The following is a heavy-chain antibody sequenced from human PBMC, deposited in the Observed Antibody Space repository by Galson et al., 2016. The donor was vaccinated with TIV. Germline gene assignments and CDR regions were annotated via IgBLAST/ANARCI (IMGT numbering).Heavy chain of an antibody. D-gene: IGHD2-21*01. J-gene: IGHJ6*02. Sequence: SLRLSCAASGLIVSDNSMTWVRQAPGKGLECVALLYDDGSTIYADSVKGRFTISRDNSKNMVYLQMNSLRPEDTAVYFCARDRRHWGNECYLRYYYGMDVWGQGTTVTVSS. CDR3: ARDRRHWGNECYLRYYYGMDV. CDR2: LYDDGST. CDR1: GLIVSDNS. V-gene: IGHV3-66*02.